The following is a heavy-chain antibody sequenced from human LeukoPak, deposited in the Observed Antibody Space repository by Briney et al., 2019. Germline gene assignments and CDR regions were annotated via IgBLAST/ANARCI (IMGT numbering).Heavy chain of an antibody. CDR1: GGSISSGSYY. CDR2: IYTSGST. Sequence: SQTLSLTCTVPGGSISSGSYYWSWIRQPAGKGLEWIGRIYTSGSTNYNPSLKSRVTISVDTSENQFSLKLSSVTAADTAVYYCARESRNWNYGYFDYWGQGTLVTVSS. CDR3: ARESRNWNYGYFDY. D-gene: IGHD1-7*01. J-gene: IGHJ4*02. V-gene: IGHV4-61*02.